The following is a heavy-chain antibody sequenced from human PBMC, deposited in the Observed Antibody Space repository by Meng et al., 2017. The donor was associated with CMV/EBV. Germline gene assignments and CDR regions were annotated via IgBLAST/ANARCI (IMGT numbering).Heavy chain of an antibody. J-gene: IGHJ3*02. CDR3: ARVWGTYYYGSSGYEDAFDI. Sequence: SETLSLTCTVSGGSISSYYWSWIRQPPGKGLEWIGYIYYSGSTNYNPSLKSRVTISVDTSKNQFSLKLSSVTAADTAVYYCARVWGTYYYGSSGYEDAFDIWGQGTMVTVSS. CDR1: GGSISSYY. CDR2: IYYSGST. D-gene: IGHD3-22*01. V-gene: IGHV4-59*01.